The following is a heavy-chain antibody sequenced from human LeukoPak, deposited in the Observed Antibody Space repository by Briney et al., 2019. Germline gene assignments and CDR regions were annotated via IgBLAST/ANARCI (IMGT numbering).Heavy chain of an antibody. V-gene: IGHV1-24*01. J-gene: IGHJ4*02. CDR2: FDPEDGET. CDR3: AALNYDFWSGSIPLDY. D-gene: IGHD3-3*01. Sequence: ASVKVSCKVSGYTLTELSMHWVRQAPGKGLEWMGGFDPEDGETIYAQKFQERVTITRDMSTSTAYMELSSLRSEDTAVYYCAALNYDFWSGSIPLDYWGQGTLVTVSS. CDR1: GYTLTELS.